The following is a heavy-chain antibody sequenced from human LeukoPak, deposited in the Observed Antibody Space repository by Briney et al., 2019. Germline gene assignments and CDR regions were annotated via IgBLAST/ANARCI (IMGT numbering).Heavy chain of an antibody. Sequence: SVKVSCKASGFTFTSSAVQWVRQARGQRHEWIGWIVVGSGNTNYAQKFQERVTITRDMSTSTAYMELSSLRSEDTAVYYCAAASYCSGGSCSSYYYYYGMDVWGKGTTVTVSS. V-gene: IGHV1-58*01. J-gene: IGHJ6*04. D-gene: IGHD2-15*01. CDR1: GFTFTSSA. CDR2: IVVGSGNT. CDR3: AAASYCSGGSCSSYYYYYGMDV.